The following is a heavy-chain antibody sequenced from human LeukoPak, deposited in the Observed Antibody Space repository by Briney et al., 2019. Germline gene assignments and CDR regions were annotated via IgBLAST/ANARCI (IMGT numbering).Heavy chain of an antibody. CDR1: GFTFSDYT. V-gene: IGHV3-30-3*01. Sequence: PGGSLRLSCAASGFTFSDYTMHWVRQAPGKGLEWVAVISSDGSPKFYADSVKGRFTISRDNSYNTLYLQMNSLRPEDTAVYYCARDPPRGSWYGDYWGQGTLVTVSS. CDR3: ARDPPRGSWYGDY. J-gene: IGHJ4*02. CDR2: ISSDGSPK. D-gene: IGHD6-13*01.